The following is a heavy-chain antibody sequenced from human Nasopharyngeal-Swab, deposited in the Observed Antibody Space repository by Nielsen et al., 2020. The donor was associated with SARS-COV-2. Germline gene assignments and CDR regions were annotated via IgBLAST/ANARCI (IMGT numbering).Heavy chain of an antibody. J-gene: IGHJ3*02. V-gene: IGHV3-30-3*01. D-gene: IGHD2-8*01. CDR3: VKDGYCTNGVCGFDAFDI. CDR2: ILYDGSNK. CDR1: GFTFSSYA. Sequence: GESLKIPCAAPGFTFSSYAMHWVGQAPGKGQEWVAVILYDGSNKYYADSAKGRFTISSDNSKNTLYLQMNSLRAEDTALYYCVKDGYCTNGVCGFDAFDIWGRGTMVTVSS.